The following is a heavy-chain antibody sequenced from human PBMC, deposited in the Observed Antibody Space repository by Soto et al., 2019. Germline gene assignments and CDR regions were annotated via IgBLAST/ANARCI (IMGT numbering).Heavy chain of an antibody. CDR2: ISGNAHTT. D-gene: IGHD2-2*01. CDR3: AKSSQYPLLHHHGMDV. J-gene: IGHJ6*01. V-gene: IGHV3-23*01. Sequence: EVQLLESGGGLIQPGGSLRLSCAASGFTFSTYAMTWVRQAPGKGLEWVSVISGNAHTTYYADSVKGRFTISRDNSNNTLYLQMNSLPPEDTAVYYCAKSSQYPLLHHHGMDVWGQGTTVTVSS. CDR1: GFTFSTYA.